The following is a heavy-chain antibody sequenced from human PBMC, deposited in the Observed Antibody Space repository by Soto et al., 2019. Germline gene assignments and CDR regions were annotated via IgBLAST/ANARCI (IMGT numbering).Heavy chain of an antibody. CDR3: ARDPRSGCYRYFDL. D-gene: IGHD6-19*01. CDR1: GGSISSGGYY. J-gene: IGHJ2*01. Sequence: SETLSLTCTVSGGSISSGGYYWAWIRQHPGKGLEWIGYIYYSGSTYYNPSLKSRVTISVDTSKNQFSLKLSSVTAADTAVYYCARDPRSGCYRYFDLWGRGTLVTVSS. CDR2: IYYSGST. V-gene: IGHV4-31*03.